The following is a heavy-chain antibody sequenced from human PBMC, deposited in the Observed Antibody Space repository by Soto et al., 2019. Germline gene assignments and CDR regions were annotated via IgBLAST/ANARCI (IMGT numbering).Heavy chain of an antibody. CDR3: ARFGCSNGLDV. J-gene: IGHJ6*02. CDR2: MKQDGSER. CDR1: GFTFSNYW. Sequence: GGSLRLSCAASGFTFSNYWMSWVRQAPGKGLEWVANMKQDGSERYYVDSVQARFTISRDNAKNSLYLQMNSLRAEDTALYYCARFGCSNGLDVWGQGTTVTVSS. D-gene: IGHD2-15*01. V-gene: IGHV3-7*03.